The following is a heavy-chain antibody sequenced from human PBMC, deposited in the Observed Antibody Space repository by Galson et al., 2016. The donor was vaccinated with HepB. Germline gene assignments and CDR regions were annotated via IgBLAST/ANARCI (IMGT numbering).Heavy chain of an antibody. Sequence: PAQVQPTQTLTLTCTFSGFSLSTHGLSVGWIRQTPGKALEWHELIYWDDDTRHSQSLKSRLTITRDPPTGQVVLTMTNVDPVDTATYYCARRATREAGLFFDYWGQGTLVTVSS. J-gene: IGHJ4*02. CDR3: ARRATREAGLFFDY. CDR2: IYWDDDT. CDR1: GFSLSTHGLS. D-gene: IGHD3-22*01. V-gene: IGHV2-5*02.